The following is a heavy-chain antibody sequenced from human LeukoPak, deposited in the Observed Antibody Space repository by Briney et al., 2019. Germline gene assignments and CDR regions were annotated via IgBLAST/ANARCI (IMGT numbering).Heavy chain of an antibody. J-gene: IGHJ4*02. CDR1: DGSISSGGYS. CDR3: ARGPNSGYDWFDY. Sequence: SETLSLTCAVSDGSISSGGYSWSWIRQPPGKGLEWIGYIYHSGSTYYNPSLKSRVTISVDRSKNQFSLKLSSVTAADTAVYYCARGPNSGYDWFDYWGQGTLVTVSS. CDR2: IYHSGST. V-gene: IGHV4-30-2*01. D-gene: IGHD5-12*01.